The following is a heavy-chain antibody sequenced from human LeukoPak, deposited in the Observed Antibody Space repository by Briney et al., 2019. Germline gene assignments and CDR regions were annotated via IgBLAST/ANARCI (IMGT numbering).Heavy chain of an antibody. Sequence: SETLSLTCTVSGGSISSYYWSWIRQPAGKGLEWIGRIYSTGSTNYNPSLKSRVTMSVDTSKNQFSLRLRSVTAADTAVYYCASTTYYYGSGSYYNRRSFDYWGQGTLVTVS. J-gene: IGHJ4*02. CDR2: IYSTGST. D-gene: IGHD3-10*01. CDR1: GGSISSYY. V-gene: IGHV4-4*07. CDR3: ASTTYYYGSGSYYNRRSFDY.